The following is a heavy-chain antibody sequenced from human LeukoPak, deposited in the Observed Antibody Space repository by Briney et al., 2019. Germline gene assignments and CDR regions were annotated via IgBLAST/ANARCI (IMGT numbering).Heavy chain of an antibody. CDR1: GYTFTDYY. CDR3: ASPLLGYCSGGSCYQDY. Sequence: ASVKVSCKASGYTFTDYYIHWVRQAPGQGLEWMAWMNPKRGDTSYTQKFQGRVTMTRDTSISTAYMELSRLRSDDTAVYYCASPLLGYCSGGSCYQDYWGQGTLVTVSS. J-gene: IGHJ4*02. D-gene: IGHD2-15*01. V-gene: IGHV1-2*02. CDR2: MNPKRGDT.